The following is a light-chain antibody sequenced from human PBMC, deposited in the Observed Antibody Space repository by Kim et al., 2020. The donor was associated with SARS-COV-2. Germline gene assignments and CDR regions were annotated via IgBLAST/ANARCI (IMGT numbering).Light chain of an antibody. V-gene: IGLV4-69*01. CDR1: SGHSTYT. J-gene: IGLJ3*02. Sequence: QLVLTQSPSASASLGASVKLTCTLSSGHSTYTIAWHQQQPEKGPRYLMRLNSDGSHSKVDGIPDRFSGSSSGAERYLTISSLQSEDEADYYCQTWGTGIQVFGGGTQLTVL. CDR3: QTWGTGIQV. CDR2: LNSDGSH.